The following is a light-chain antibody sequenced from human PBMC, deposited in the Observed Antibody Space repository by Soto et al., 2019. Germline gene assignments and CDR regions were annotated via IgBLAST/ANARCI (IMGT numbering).Light chain of an antibody. Sequence: QAVVTQEPSFSVSPGGTVTLTCGLSSGSVSTSYYPSWYQQTPGQAPRTLIYSTNTRSSGVPDRFSGSILGNKAALTITGAQADDESDYYCVLYIGSSYVFGTGTKLTVL. CDR3: VLYIGSSYV. CDR1: SGSVSTSYY. J-gene: IGLJ1*01. V-gene: IGLV8-61*01. CDR2: STN.